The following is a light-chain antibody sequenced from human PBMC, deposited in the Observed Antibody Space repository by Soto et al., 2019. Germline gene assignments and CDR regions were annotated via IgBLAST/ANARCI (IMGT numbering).Light chain of an antibody. CDR3: QQYGTSPPGT. Sequence: IVLTQSPGTLSLSPGERATLSCRASQSVSSSYLAWYQQKPGQAPRLLIYGASSRATAIPDRFSGSGSGTDFTLTISRLEPEDFAVYYCQQYGTSPPGTFGQGTKVEIK. CDR2: GAS. CDR1: QSVSSSY. V-gene: IGKV3-20*01. J-gene: IGKJ1*01.